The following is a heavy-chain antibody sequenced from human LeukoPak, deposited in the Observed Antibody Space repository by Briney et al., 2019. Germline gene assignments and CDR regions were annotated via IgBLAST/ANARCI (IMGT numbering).Heavy chain of an antibody. V-gene: IGHV3-74*01. CDR1: GFTFSGYW. Sequence: GGSLRLSCAASGFTFSGYWIHWVRHAPGKGLVWVSSINSDGSSTNYANSVKGRFTISRDNAKNTLYLQMNSLRAEDTAVYYCARKGESCLYYWGQGTLVTVSS. CDR2: INSDGSST. CDR3: ARKGESCLYY. J-gene: IGHJ4*02. D-gene: IGHD3-16*01.